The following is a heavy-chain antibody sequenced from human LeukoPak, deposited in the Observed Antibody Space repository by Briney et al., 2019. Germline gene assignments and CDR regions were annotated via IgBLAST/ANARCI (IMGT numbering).Heavy chain of an antibody. CDR1: GGSISSYY. D-gene: IGHD3-10*01. CDR2: IYTSGST. CDR3: ARDPYYYYGGPYYFDY. V-gene: IGHV4-4*07. Sequence: SETLSLTCTVSGGSISSYYWSWIRQPAGKGLEWIGRIYTSGSTNYNPSLKSRVTMSVDTSKNQFSLKLSSVTAADTAVYYCARDPYYYYGGPYYFDYWGQGTLVTVSS. J-gene: IGHJ4*02.